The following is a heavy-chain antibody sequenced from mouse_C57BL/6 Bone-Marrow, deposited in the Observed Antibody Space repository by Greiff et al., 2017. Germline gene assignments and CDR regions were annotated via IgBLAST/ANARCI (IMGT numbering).Heavy chain of an antibody. CDR2: INPSTGGT. D-gene: IGHD1-1*01. CDR3: ARGPITTVVGFDV. V-gene: IGHV1-42*01. J-gene: IGHJ1*03. CDR1: GYSFTGYY. Sequence: VQLQQSGPELVKPGASVKISCKASGYSFTGYYMNWVKQSPEKSLEWIGEINPSTGGTTYNQKFKAKATLTVDKSSSTAYMQLKSLTSEDSAVYYCARGPITTVVGFDVWGTGTTVTVSS.